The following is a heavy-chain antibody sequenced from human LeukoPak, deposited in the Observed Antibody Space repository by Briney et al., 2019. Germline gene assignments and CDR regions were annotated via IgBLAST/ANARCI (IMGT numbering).Heavy chain of an antibody. Sequence: GGSLRLSCVRSGFTFSSYWMTWVRQAPGKGLEGVANIKDDGSEKYSVDSVKGRFTISRDNAKNLLYLQMSSLRAEDTAVYYCARARIDYWGQGTLVTVSS. J-gene: IGHJ4*02. D-gene: IGHD1-14*01. CDR2: IKDDGSEK. CDR3: ARARIDY. V-gene: IGHV3-7*04. CDR1: GFTFSSYW.